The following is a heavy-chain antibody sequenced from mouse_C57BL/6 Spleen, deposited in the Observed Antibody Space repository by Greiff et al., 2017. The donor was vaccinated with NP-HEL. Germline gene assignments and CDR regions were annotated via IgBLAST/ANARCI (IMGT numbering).Heavy chain of an antibody. J-gene: IGHJ1*03. Sequence: QVQLQQSGAELVRPGASVTLSCKASGYTFTDYEMHWVKQTPVHGLEWIGAIDPETGGTAYNQKFKGKAILTADKSSSTAYMELRSLTSEDSAFYYCTHYYGSSYGYFDVWGTGTTVTVSS. CDR3: THYYGSSYGYFDV. CDR1: GYTFTDYE. V-gene: IGHV1-15*01. CDR2: IDPETGGT. D-gene: IGHD1-1*01.